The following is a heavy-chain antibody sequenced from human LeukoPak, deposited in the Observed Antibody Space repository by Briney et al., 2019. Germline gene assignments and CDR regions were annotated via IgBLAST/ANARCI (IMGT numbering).Heavy chain of an antibody. V-gene: IGHV3-53*01. CDR2: IYSGGRT. J-gene: IGHJ3*02. Sequence: GGSLGLSCAASGFIVSNNYMSWVRQAPGKGLEWVTVIYSGGRTYYADSVKGRFTISRDNSRNTLYLQMNSLRAEDTAVYYCARGLGRELDGAFDIWGQGTMVTVSS. CDR3: ARGLGRELDGAFDI. CDR1: GFIVSNNY. D-gene: IGHD3-10*01.